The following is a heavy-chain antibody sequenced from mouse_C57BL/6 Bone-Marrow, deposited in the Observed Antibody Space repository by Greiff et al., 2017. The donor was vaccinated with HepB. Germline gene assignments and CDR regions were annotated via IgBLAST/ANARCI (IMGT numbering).Heavy chain of an antibody. J-gene: IGHJ3*01. V-gene: IGHV7-3*01. CDR3: ASSDYDYEGWFAY. D-gene: IGHD2-4*01. Sequence: EVKLVESGGGLVQPGGSLSLSCAASGFTFTDYYMSWVRQPPGKALEWLGFIRNKANGYTTEYSASVKGRFTISRDNSQSILYLQMNALRAEDSATYYCASSDYDYEGWFAYWGQGTLVTVSA. CDR2: IRNKANGYTT. CDR1: GFTFTDYY.